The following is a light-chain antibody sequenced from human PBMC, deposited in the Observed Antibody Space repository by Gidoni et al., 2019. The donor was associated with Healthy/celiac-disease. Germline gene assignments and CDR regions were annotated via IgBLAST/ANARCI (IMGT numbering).Light chain of an antibody. CDR1: SPNIGSNT. CDR3: AAWDDSLNASV. Sequence: QSVLTQPPSASGTPGQRVTISCSGSSPNIGSNTVNWYQQPPGTAPKLLIYSNNQRPSGVPDRFSGSKSGTSASLAISGLQSEDEADYYCAAWDDSLNASVFGGGTKLTVL. J-gene: IGLJ2*01. V-gene: IGLV1-44*01. CDR2: SNN.